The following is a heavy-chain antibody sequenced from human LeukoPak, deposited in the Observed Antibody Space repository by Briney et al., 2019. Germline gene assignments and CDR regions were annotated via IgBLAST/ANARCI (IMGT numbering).Heavy chain of an antibody. CDR2: IWYDGSNK. V-gene: IGHV3-33*01. D-gene: IGHD6-13*01. CDR3: AREVGDSSWFHLYYYYGMDV. J-gene: IGHJ6*02. Sequence: AGGSLRLSCAASGFTFSSYGMHWVRQAPGKGLEWVAVIWYDGSNKYYADSVKGRFTISRDNSKNTLYLQMNSLRAEDTAVYYCAREVGDSSWFHLYYYYGMDVWGQGTTVTVSS. CDR1: GFTFSSYG.